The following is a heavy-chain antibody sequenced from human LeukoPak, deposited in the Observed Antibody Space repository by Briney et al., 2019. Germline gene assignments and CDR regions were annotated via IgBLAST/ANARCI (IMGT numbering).Heavy chain of an antibody. J-gene: IGHJ3*01. CDR3: AKAPYLSSGS. D-gene: IGHD3-22*01. CDR2: IDHSGAT. Sequence: PETLSLTCAVYGGSFSGYYWSWLRQPPGKGLEWIGEIDHSGATNYNPSLRSRVTISLDTSKNQFSLTLSSITAADTAVYYCAKAPYLSSGSWGQGTMVTVSS. CDR1: GGSFSGYY. V-gene: IGHV4-34*01.